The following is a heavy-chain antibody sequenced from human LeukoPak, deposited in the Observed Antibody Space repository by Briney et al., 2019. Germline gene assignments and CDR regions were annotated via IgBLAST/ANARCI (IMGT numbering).Heavy chain of an antibody. D-gene: IGHD6-6*01. V-gene: IGHV3-74*01. J-gene: IGHJ4*02. CDR3: ARAARGYFDS. Sequence: GGSLRLSCGASGFTFSSYWMHWVRQAPGEGLVWVSRINSDGSSTSYADSVKGAFTISRDNAKNTLHLQTNSLRAEDTAVYYCARAARGYFDSWGQGTLVTASS. CDR2: INSDGSST. CDR1: GFTFSSYW.